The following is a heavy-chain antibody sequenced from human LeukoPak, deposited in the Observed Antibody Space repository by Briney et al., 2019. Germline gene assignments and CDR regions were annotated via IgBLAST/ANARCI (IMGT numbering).Heavy chain of an antibody. CDR1: GFTFSAYD. V-gene: IGHV3-21*01. CDR3: ARDDASTARASGMDV. J-gene: IGHJ6*04. Sequence: GGSLRLSCAASGFTFSAYDMNWVRQAPGKGLEWVSYIIRDSAFVYYADSVKGRLTISRDNAKNSLYLQMESLRGEDTAVYYCARDDASTARASGMDVWGIGTTVTVSS. CDR2: IIRDSAFV. D-gene: IGHD6-6*01.